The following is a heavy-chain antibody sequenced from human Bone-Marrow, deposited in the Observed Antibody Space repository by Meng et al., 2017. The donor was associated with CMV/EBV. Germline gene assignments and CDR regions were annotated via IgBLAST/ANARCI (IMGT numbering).Heavy chain of an antibody. CDR2: MNIDSGNT. Sequence: ASVKVSCKASGYTFTSYDINWVRQATGQGLEWMGWMNIDSGNTGYAQKFQGRVTMTRNTSISTAYMELSSLRSEDTAVYYCASGNLNRITIFGVAYDAFDIWGQGTMVSVSS. J-gene: IGHJ3*02. CDR3: ASGNLNRITIFGVAYDAFDI. D-gene: IGHD3-3*01. V-gene: IGHV1-8*01. CDR1: GYTFTSYD.